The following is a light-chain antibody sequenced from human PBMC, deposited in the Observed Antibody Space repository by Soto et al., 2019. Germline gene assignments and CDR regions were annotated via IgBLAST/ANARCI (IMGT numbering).Light chain of an antibody. V-gene: IGKV3-11*01. CDR3: HERPSRPRT. CDR1: QYINAR. Sequence: TVFRQSPATLSSFPGDRVTLSCRASQYINARLAWYQHIPGQAPRLLIYHTSLSAAGIRARCSASGTEIDFTLTSIDVQHEDLALYHYHERPSRPRTFGQGTRV. J-gene: IGKJ1*01. CDR2: HTS.